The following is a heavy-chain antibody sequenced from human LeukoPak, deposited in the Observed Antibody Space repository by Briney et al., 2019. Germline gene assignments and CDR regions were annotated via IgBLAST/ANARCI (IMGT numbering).Heavy chain of an antibody. CDR1: GFTFSSYG. V-gene: IGHV3-33*06. D-gene: IGHD3-22*01. Sequence: GRSLRLSCAASGFTFSSYGMHWVRQAPGKGLEWVAVIWCDGSNKYYADSVKGRFTISRDNSKNTLYLQMNSLRAEDTAVYYCAKDSSYYYDSYYFDYWGQGTLVTVSS. CDR2: IWCDGSNK. J-gene: IGHJ4*02. CDR3: AKDSSYYYDSYYFDY.